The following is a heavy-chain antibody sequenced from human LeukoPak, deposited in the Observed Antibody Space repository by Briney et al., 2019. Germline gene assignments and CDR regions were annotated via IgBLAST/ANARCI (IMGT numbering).Heavy chain of an antibody. Sequence: GGPLTLSCAPSGFTFSTYWMLWPPQAPEEAVVWVSRIRPEETTTSYADSVEGRFTISRNNAKNTLFLQMNSLRAEDTAVYYCARDVDWILFDYWGQGTLVAVSS. V-gene: IGHV3-74*03. CDR3: ARDVDWILFDY. CDR2: IRPEETTT. D-gene: IGHD3-9*01. J-gene: IGHJ4*02. CDR1: GFTFSTYW.